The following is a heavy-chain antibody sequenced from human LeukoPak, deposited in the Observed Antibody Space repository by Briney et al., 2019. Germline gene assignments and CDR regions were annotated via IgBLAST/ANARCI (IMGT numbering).Heavy chain of an antibody. CDR1: GFIFDDYA. D-gene: IGHD3-10*01. J-gene: IGHJ5*02. Sequence: GGSLRLSCAASGFIFDDYAMRWVRQAPGKGLEWVSGISWNSGSIGYADSVKGRFTISRDNAKNSLYLQMNSLRDDDTAFYYCAKDPFGESSNWFDPWGQGTLVTVSS. V-gene: IGHV3-9*01. CDR3: AKDPFGESSNWFDP. CDR2: ISWNSGSI.